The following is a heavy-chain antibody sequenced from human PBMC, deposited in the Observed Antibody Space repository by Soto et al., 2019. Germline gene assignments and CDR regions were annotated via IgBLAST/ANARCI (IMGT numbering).Heavy chain of an antibody. CDR2: IYYSGST. J-gene: IGHJ4*02. D-gene: IGHD3-16*02. CDR1: GGSISSSSYY. V-gene: IGHV4-39*01. CDR3: ARLIYDYVWGSYRLAGEPKYYFDY. Sequence: PSETLSLTCTVSGGSISSSSYYWGWIRQPPGKGLEWIGSIYYSGSTYYNPSLKSRVTISVDTSKNQFSLKLSFVTAADTAVYYCARLIYDYVWGSYRLAGEPKYYFDYWGQGTLVTVSS.